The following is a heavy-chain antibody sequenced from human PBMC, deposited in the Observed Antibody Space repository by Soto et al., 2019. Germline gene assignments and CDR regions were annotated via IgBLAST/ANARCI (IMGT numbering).Heavy chain of an antibody. Sequence: QVQLMQSGAEVKKPGSSVKVSCKASGGTFSSYAISWVRQAPGQGLEWMGGIIPIFGTANYAQKFQGRVTITADESTSTAYMELSSLRSEDTAVYYCARDGRLRLGELSLWLDYWGQGTLVTVSS. J-gene: IGHJ4*02. D-gene: IGHD3-16*02. CDR3: ARDGRLRLGELSLWLDY. CDR2: IIPIFGTA. V-gene: IGHV1-69*01. CDR1: GGTFSSYA.